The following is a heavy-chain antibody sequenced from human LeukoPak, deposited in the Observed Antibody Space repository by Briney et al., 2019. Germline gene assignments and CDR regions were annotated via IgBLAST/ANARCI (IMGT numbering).Heavy chain of an antibody. D-gene: IGHD3-10*01. V-gene: IGHV3-53*01. CDR1: GFTVSNTY. CDR2: IYSGGAT. J-gene: IGHJ4*02. Sequence: PGGSLRLSCAASGFTVSNTYMSWVRQAPGKGLAWVSVIYSGGATHYADSVKGRFTISRDNSKNTLYLQMNSLRAEDTAMYYCAREMRFGETAPGGQGTLVIVSS. CDR3: AREMRFGETAP.